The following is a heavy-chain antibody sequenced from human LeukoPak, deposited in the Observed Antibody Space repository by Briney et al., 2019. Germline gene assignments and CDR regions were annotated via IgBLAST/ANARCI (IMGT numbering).Heavy chain of an antibody. V-gene: IGHV3-23*01. CDR2: MSGSGGST. D-gene: IGHD2-2*01. Sequence: PGGSLRLSCAASGFTFSIYGMSWVRQAPGRGLEWVSAMSGSGGSTYYADSVKGRFTISRDNSKNTLYLQMNSLRAEDTAVYYCAILGDVVVPAAYRHYDAFDIWGQGTMVTVSS. CDR1: GFTFSIYG. J-gene: IGHJ3*02. CDR3: AILGDVVVPAAYRHYDAFDI.